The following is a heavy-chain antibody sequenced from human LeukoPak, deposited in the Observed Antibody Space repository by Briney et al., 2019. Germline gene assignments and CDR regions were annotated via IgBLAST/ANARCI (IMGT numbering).Heavy chain of an antibody. J-gene: IGHJ3*02. CDR1: GFTFSSYG. CDR2: IYYSGST. V-gene: IGHV4-39*01. D-gene: IGHD1-26*01. CDR3: DLGGSLDAFDI. Sequence: PGGSLRLSCAASGFTFSSYGMHWVRQPPGKGLEWIGSIYYSGSTYYNPSLKSRVTISVDTSKNQFSLKLSSVTAADTAVYYCDLGGSLDAFDIWGQGTMVTVSS.